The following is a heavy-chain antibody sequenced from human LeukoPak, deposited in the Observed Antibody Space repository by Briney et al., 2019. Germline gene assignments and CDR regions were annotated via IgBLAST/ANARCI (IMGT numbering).Heavy chain of an antibody. V-gene: IGHV3-13*01. CDR2: IRTASDT. Sequence: PGGSLRLSCAASGFTFSSFYMRWVRQPTGQGLEWVSTIRTASDTSYPGYVEGRFTLSRDNAKTSLYLKMNSLPDGDTAVYYCARGPPRGKYYYMDVWGKGTTVTVSS. CDR1: GFTFSSFY. CDR3: ARGPPRGKYYYMDV. D-gene: IGHD1-1*01. J-gene: IGHJ6*03.